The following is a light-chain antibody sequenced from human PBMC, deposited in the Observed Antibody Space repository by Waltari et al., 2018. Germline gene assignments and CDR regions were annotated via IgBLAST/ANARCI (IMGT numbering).Light chain of an antibody. V-gene: IGLV3-21*01. CDR2: YDS. J-gene: IGLJ2*01. CDR1: KVGSKS. CDR3: QVWDSGRDQVV. Sequence: SSELTQAPSVSVAQGKTATITCGGNKVGSKSVPWFQQKTGQAPVLVIYYDSDRPSGIPERFSGSNTGNTATLTISRVEAGDEADYYCQVWDSGRDQVVFGGGTKLAVL.